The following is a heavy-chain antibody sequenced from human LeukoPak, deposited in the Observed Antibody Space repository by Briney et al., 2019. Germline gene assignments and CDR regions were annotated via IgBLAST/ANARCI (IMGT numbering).Heavy chain of an antibody. J-gene: IGHJ4*02. CDR2: IYSGGTT. Sequence: GGSLRLSCAASGVTVSNNYMSWVRQAPGKGLEWVSVIYSGGTTYYADSVKGRFTISRDNSKNTLYLQMNSLRAEDTAMYYCARSLAGMYISGWDYWGQGTLVTVSS. D-gene: IGHD6-19*01. CDR3: ARSLAGMYISGWDY. CDR1: GVTVSNNY. V-gene: IGHV3-53*01.